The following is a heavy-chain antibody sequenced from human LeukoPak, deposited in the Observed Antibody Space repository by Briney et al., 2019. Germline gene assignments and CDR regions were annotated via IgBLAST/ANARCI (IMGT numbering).Heavy chain of an antibody. V-gene: IGHV3-20*04. D-gene: IGHD2-2*01. CDR2: INWNGGST. Sequence: GGSLRLSCAASGFTFDDDGMSWVSQAPGKGLEWVSGINWNGGSTGYADSVKGRFTISRDNAKNSLYLQMNSLRDKDTASYYCVRGTLKPACTDLDYWGQGTLVTVSS. CDR1: GFTFDDDG. CDR3: VRGTLKPACTDLDY. J-gene: IGHJ4*02.